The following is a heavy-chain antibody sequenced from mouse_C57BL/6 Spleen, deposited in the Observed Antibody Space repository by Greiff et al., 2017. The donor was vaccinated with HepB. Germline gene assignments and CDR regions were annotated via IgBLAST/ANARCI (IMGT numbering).Heavy chain of an antibody. Sequence: QVQLKQSGAELVKPGASVKISCKASGYAFSSYWMNWVKQRPGKGLEWIGQIYPGDGDTNYNGKFKGKATLTADKSSSTAYMQLSSLTSGDSAVYFCARSGGNYEGGAMDYWGQGTSVTVSS. CDR3: ARSGGNYEGGAMDY. CDR2: IYPGDGDT. J-gene: IGHJ4*01. D-gene: IGHD2-1*01. V-gene: IGHV1-80*01. CDR1: GYAFSSYW.